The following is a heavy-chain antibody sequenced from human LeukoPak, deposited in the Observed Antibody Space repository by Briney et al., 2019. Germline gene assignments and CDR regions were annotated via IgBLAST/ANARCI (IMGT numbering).Heavy chain of an antibody. CDR1: GFTFSSYS. Sequence: PGGSLRLSCAASGFTFSSYSMNWVRQAPGKGLEWVSSISSSSSYIYYADSVKGRFTISRDNAKNSLYLQMNSLRAEDTAVYYCARVFXRLLXLPDYWGQGTLVTVSS. CDR3: ARVFXRLLXLPDY. D-gene: IGHD3-3*01. J-gene: IGHJ4*02. CDR2: ISSSSSYI. V-gene: IGHV3-21*01.